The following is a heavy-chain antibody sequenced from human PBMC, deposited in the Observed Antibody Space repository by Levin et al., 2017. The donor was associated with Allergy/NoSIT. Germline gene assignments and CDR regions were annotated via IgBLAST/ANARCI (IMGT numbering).Heavy chain of an antibody. CDR1: GGSFSGYY. CDR2: INHSGST. V-gene: IGHV4-34*01. J-gene: IGHJ4*02. CDR3: ARGRRARQIPTVYQVSYYFDY. D-gene: IGHD1-14*01. Sequence: KPSETLSLTCAVYGGSFSGYYWSWIRQPPGKGLEWIGEINHSGSTNYNPSLKSRVTISVDTSKNQFSLKLSSVTAADTAVYYCARGRRARQIPTVYQVSYYFDYWGQGTLVTVSS.